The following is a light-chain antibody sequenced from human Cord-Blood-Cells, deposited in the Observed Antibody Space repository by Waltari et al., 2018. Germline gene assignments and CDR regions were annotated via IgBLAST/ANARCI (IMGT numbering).Light chain of an antibody. V-gene: IGKV1-13*02. CDR3: QQFNSYQYT. CDR2: DAS. J-gene: IGKJ2*01. CDR1: QGISSA. Sequence: AIQLTQSPSSLSASVGDRVTITCRASQGISSALAWYQQKPGKAPKLLIYDASSLESGVPSRFSGSGSGTDFTLTISSLQPEDFATYYCQQFNSYQYTFGQGIKLEIK.